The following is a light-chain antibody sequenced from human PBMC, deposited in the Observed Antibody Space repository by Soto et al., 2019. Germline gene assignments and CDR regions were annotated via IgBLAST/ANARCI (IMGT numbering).Light chain of an antibody. CDR3: QQSYSTPPIP. Sequence: DIQMTQSPSTLSGSVRDRVAITCRASQSISSYLNWYQQKPGKAPKLLIYAASSLQSGVPSRFSGSGSGTDFTLTISSLQPEDFATYYCQQSYSTPPIPVGQGGRLAI. CDR2: AAS. J-gene: IGKJ5*01. V-gene: IGKV1-39*01. CDR1: QSISSY.